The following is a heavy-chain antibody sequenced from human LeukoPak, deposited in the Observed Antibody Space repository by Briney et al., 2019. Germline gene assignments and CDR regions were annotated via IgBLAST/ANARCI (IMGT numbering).Heavy chain of an antibody. Sequence: ASVKVSCKASGGTFSSYTISWVRQAPGQRLEWMGRIIPILGIANYAQKFQGRVTITADKSTSTAYMELSSLRSEDTAVYYCARRSSALDAFDTWGQGTMVTVSS. D-gene: IGHD6-25*01. CDR3: ARRSSALDAFDT. CDR2: IIPILGIA. CDR1: GGTFSSYT. V-gene: IGHV1-69*02. J-gene: IGHJ3*02.